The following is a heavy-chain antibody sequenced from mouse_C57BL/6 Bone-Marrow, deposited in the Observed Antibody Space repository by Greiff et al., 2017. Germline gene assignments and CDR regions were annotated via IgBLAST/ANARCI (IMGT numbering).Heavy chain of an antibody. CDR1: GYTFTSYD. CDR3: AKSGWAY. J-gene: IGHJ3*01. Sequence: QVQLQQSGPELVKPGASVKLSCKASGYTFTSYDINWVKQRPGQGLEWIGWIYPRAGSTKYNEKFKGKATLTVDTSSSTAYMELHSLTSEDSAVYFCAKSGWAYWGQGTLVTVSA. CDR2: IYPRAGST. D-gene: IGHD1-1*02. V-gene: IGHV1-85*01.